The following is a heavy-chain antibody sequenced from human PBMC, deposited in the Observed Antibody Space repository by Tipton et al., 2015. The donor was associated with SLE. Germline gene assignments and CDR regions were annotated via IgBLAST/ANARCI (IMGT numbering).Heavy chain of an antibody. CDR1: GGSISSGSYY. CDR3: ARDTVFGVVNY. V-gene: IGHV4-61*02. Sequence: LRLSCTVSGGSISSGSYYWSWIRQPAGKGLEWIGRIYTSGSTNYNPSLKSRVTISVDTSKNQFSLKLGSVTAADTAVYYCARDTVFGVVNYWGQGTLVTVSS. J-gene: IGHJ4*02. CDR2: IYTSGST. D-gene: IGHD3-3*01.